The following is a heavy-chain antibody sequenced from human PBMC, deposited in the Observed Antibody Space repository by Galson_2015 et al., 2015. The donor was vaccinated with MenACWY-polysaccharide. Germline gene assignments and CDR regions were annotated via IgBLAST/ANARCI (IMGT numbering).Heavy chain of an antibody. Sequence: CAISGDSVSSYSAGWNWISQSPSRGLEWLGRTYYRSKWYIDYAVSVNGRISITPDTSRNQFSLQLSSVTPEDTAIYYCAGGGLVRGALGWIDPWGPGILVTVSS. CDR3: AGGGLVRGALGWIDP. CDR2: TYYRSKWYI. J-gene: IGHJ5*02. CDR1: GDSVSSYSAG. D-gene: IGHD3-16*02. V-gene: IGHV6-1*01.